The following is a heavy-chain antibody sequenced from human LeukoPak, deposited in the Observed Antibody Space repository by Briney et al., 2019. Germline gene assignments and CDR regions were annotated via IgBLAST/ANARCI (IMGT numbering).Heavy chain of an antibody. CDR1: GFTFSNYD. CDR2: ILYDGSNK. D-gene: IGHD3-3*01. CDR3: ARGSRRLLRFLGQSKWFDP. J-gene: IGHJ5*02. V-gene: IGHV3-30*04. Sequence: GGSLRLSCAAPGFTFSNYDMHWVRQAPGKGLEWVAVILYDGSNKYYADSVKGRFTISRDNSKSTLYLQMNSLRAEDTAVYCCARGSRRLLRFLGQSKWFDPWGQGTLVTVSS.